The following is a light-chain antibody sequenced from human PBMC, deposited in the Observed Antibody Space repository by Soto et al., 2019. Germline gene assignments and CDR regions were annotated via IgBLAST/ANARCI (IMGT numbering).Light chain of an antibody. Sequence: DIQMTQSPSSVSASVGDGVTITCRASQDINSFLAWYQQKPGKAPKLLIYAASTLHIGVPSRFRGSGSRTAFTLTIGSLQPEDFATYLCQQTKHFPFTFGPGTKVDIK. J-gene: IGKJ3*01. CDR3: QQTKHFPFT. V-gene: IGKV1-12*02. CDR1: QDINSF. CDR2: AAS.